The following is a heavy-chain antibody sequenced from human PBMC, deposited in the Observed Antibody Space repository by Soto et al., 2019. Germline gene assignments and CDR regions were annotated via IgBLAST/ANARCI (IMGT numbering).Heavy chain of an antibody. CDR3: AKGRSAGAYYYGSGRH. J-gene: IGHJ4*02. V-gene: IGHV3-23*01. CDR1: GFTFSSYA. Sequence: PGGSLRLSCAVSGFTFSSYAMSWVRQAPGKGLEWVSSISGSGGSTYNADSVKGRFTISRDNSKNTLYLQMNSLRAEDTAVYYCAKGRSAGAYYYGSGRHWGQGTLVTVSS. D-gene: IGHD3-10*01. CDR2: ISGSGGST.